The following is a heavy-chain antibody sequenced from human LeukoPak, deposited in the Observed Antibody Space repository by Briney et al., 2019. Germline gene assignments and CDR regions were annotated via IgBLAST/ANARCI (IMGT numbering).Heavy chain of an antibody. CDR1: GGSFSGYY. J-gene: IGHJ3*02. V-gene: IGHV4-34*01. Sequence: PSETLSLTCAVYGGSFSGYYWSWIRQPPGKGLEWIGEINHSGSTNYNPSLKSRVTISVDTSKNQFSLKLSSVTAADTAVYYCARRPGDIVFGAFDIWGQGTMVTVSS. CDR3: ARRPGDIVFGAFDI. CDR2: INHSGST. D-gene: IGHD2-15*01.